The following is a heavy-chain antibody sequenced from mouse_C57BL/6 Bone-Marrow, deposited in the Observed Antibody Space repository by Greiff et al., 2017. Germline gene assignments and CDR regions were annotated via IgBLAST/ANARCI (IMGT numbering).Heavy chain of an antibody. Sequence: VQLQQSGAELARPGASVKMSCKASGYTFTSYTMHWVKQRPGQGLEWIGYINPSSGYTKYNQKFKDQATLTADKAYSTDSMQMSSLTSEDSAVYYCARGTLRRVFDYWGQGTTLTVSS. CDR3: ARGTLRRVFDY. J-gene: IGHJ2*01. V-gene: IGHV1-4*01. D-gene: IGHD1-2*01. CDR1: GYTFTSYT. CDR2: INPSSGYT.